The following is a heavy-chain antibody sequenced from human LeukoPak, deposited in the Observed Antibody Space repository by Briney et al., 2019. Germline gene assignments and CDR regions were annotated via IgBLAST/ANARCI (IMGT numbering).Heavy chain of an antibody. D-gene: IGHD3-10*01. V-gene: IGHV4-38-2*02. J-gene: IGHJ4*02. CDR3: ARGFRGPNFDY. CDR1: GYSISSGYY. Sequence: PSETLSLTCTVSGYSISSGYYWGRIRQPPGKGLEWIGRIYISGSTNYNPSLKSRVTMSVDTSKNQFSLKLSSVTAADTAVYYCARGFRGPNFDYWGQGTLVTVSS. CDR2: IYISGST.